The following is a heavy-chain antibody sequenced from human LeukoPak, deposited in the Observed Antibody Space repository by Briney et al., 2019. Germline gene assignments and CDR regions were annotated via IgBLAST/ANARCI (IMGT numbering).Heavy chain of an antibody. Sequence: GGSLRLSCAASGFTFSTYIMNWVRQAPGKGLEWVSTITGSGATTYYADSVRGRFTISRDKSQNTLYLQMNSLRADDTAVYYCAKDQAYYDFSYSAFDIWGQGTMVTVSS. D-gene: IGHD3-3*01. CDR2: ITGSGATT. CDR3: AKDQAYYDFSYSAFDI. CDR1: GFTFSTYI. V-gene: IGHV3-23*01. J-gene: IGHJ3*02.